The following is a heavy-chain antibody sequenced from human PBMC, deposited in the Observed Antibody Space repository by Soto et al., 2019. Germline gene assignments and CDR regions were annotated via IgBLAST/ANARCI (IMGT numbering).Heavy chain of an antibody. V-gene: IGHV2-5*02. J-gene: IGHJ4*02. CDR3: AHRLSPPEDYYGSGPLDY. CDR1: GFSLSTSGVG. D-gene: IGHD3-10*01. CDR2: IYWDDDK. Sequence: QITLKESGPTLVKPTQTLTLTCTFSGFSLSTSGVGVGWIRQPPGKALEWLALIYWDDDKRYSPSLKSRLTITKDTSTNQVVLTMTNMDPVDTATYYCAHRLSPPEDYYGSGPLDYWGQGTLVTVSS.